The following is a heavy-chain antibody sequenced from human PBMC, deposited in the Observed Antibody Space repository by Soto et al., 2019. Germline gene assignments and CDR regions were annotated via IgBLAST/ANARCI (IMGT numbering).Heavy chain of an antibody. CDR2: ISSGGSYT. CDR1: GFTFSDYY. V-gene: IGHV3-11*06. Sequence: QVQLVESGGGLVKPGGSLRLSCAASGFTFSDYYMSWIRQAPGKGLEWVSYISSGGSYTNYADSVKGRFTISRDNAKNSLYLQMNSLRDEDTAVFYCARVKRPAGYIDLWGRGTLVTVSS. J-gene: IGHJ2*01. CDR3: ARVKRPAGYIDL.